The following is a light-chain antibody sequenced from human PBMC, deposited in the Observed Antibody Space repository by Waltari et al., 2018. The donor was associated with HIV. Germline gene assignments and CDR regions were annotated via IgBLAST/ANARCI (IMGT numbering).Light chain of an antibody. J-gene: IGLJ2*01. Sequence: YELTQPPSVSVAPGQTAIITCSGDKLGQKYAHWYQQKSGQSPVLLIYEDSKRRSGIPGRLCGSMSGDRATLTVGGTQAEVGADYHCQAWDRSTVIFAGGTKLTVL. CDR2: EDS. CDR1: KLGQKY. V-gene: IGLV3-1*01. CDR3: QAWDRSTVI.